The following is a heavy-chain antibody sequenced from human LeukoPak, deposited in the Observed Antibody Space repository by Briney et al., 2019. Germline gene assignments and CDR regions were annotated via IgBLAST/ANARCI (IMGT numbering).Heavy chain of an antibody. CDR1: GYTLTSYG. CDR2: ISAYNGNT. V-gene: IGHV1-18*04. CDR3: ARVGYCSGGSCYPSYFQH. D-gene: IGHD2-15*01. J-gene: IGHJ1*01. Sequence: ASVKVSSKASGYTLTSYGISWVRQAPGQGLEWMGWISAYNGNTNYAQKLQGRVTMTTDTSTSTAYMELRSLRSDDTAVYYCARVGYCSGGSCYPSYFQHWGQGTLVTVSS.